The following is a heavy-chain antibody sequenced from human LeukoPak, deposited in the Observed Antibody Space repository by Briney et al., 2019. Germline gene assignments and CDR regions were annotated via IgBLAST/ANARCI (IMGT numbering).Heavy chain of an antibody. D-gene: IGHD2-15*01. J-gene: IGHJ4*02. CDR1: GFTFSSYS. CDR3: ARGGSGGGSWEFDY. Sequence: EGSLRLSCAASGFTFSSYSMNWVRQAPGKGLEWVSSISSSSSYIYYADSVKGRFTISRDNAKNSLYLQMNSLRAEDTAVYYCARGGSGGGSWEFDYWGQGTLVTVSS. V-gene: IGHV3-21*01. CDR2: ISSSSSYI.